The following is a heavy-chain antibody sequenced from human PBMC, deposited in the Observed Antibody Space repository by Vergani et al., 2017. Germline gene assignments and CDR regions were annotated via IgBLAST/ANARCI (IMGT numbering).Heavy chain of an antibody. CDR1: GFSIDTGYY. J-gene: IGHJ4*02. D-gene: IGHD3-9*01. V-gene: IGHV4-38-2*01. CDR3: ARRSGIVYDIFSGTQYVFDS. Sequence: QVQLQESGQGLLKPSETLSLTCAVSGFSIDTGYYWDWIRQPPGKGLEWIGSIYRTGRTHFNPSLKSRVTISVDTSNNHFSLRLNSLTAADPAVYYCARRSGIVYDIFSGTQYVFDSWGQGTLVTVSS. CDR2: IYRTGRT.